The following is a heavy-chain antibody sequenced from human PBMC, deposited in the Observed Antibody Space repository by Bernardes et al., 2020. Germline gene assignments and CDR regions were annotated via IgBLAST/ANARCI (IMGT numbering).Heavy chain of an antibody. CDR2: INHSGST. CDR1: GGSFSGYY. CDR3: ARDLAGWDDY. J-gene: IGHJ4*02. D-gene: IGHD6-19*01. V-gene: IGHV4-34*01. Sequence: SETLSLTCAVYGGSFSGYYWSWIRQPPGKGLEWIGEINHSGSTNYNPSLKSRVTISVDTSKNQFSLKLSSVTAADTAVYYCARDLAGWDDYWGQGTLVTVSS.